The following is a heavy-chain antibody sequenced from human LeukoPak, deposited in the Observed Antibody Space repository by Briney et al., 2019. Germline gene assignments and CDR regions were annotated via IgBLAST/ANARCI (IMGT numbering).Heavy chain of an antibody. CDR3: ARRSRYQGHYYYYYMDV. Sequence: SETLSLTCTVSGGSISSYYWSWIRQPPGKGLEWIGYIYYSGSTNCNPSLKSRVTISVDTSKNQFSLKLSSVTAADTAVYYCARRSRYQGHYYYYYMDVWGKGTTVTVSS. CDR1: GGSISSYY. J-gene: IGHJ6*03. V-gene: IGHV4-59*01. D-gene: IGHD1-14*01. CDR2: IYYSGST.